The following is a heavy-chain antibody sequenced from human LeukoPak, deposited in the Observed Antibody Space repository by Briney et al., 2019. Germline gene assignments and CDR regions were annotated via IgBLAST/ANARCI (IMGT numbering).Heavy chain of an antibody. CDR3: ARPHYGSGSLYYFDY. D-gene: IGHD3-10*01. Sequence: ASVTVSCMASGYTFTSYAMHWVGQAPGERLEWMGWINAGNGKTKYSQKFQGRVTITRDTSASTAYMELSSLRSEDTAVYYCARPHYGSGSLYYFDYWGQGTLVTVSS. CDR1: GYTFTSYA. CDR2: INAGNGKT. J-gene: IGHJ4*02. V-gene: IGHV1-3*01.